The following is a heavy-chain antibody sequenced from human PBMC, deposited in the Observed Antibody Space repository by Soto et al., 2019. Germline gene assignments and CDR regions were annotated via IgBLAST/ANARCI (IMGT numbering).Heavy chain of an antibody. CDR2: RSYDGSNK. CDR1: GFTFSSYS. V-gene: IGHV3-30-3*01. CDR3: ARDKGYFAY. Sequence: QVQLVESGGGVVQPGRSLRLSCAASGFTFSSYSMHWVRQAPGKGLEWGAVRSYDGSNKYYADSVKGRFTISRDNSKNTLYLQMNSLRVEDTAVYYCARDKGYFAYWGRGTLVTVSS. J-gene: IGHJ4*02.